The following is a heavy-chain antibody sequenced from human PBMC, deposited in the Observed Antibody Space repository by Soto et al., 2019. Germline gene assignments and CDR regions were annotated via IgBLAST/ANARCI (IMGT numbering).Heavy chain of an antibody. J-gene: IGHJ1*01. CDR1: GFTFSSYA. V-gene: IGHV3-30-3*01. D-gene: IGHD5-12*01. CDR3: ARDGPDYSEYFQQ. Sequence: PGGSLRLSCAASGFTFSSYAMHWVRQAPGKGLEWVAVISYDGNNKYYADSVKGRFTISRDNSKNTLYLQMTSLRAEDTAVYCWARDGPDYSEYFQQWGQGTLVNVSS. CDR2: ISYDGNNK.